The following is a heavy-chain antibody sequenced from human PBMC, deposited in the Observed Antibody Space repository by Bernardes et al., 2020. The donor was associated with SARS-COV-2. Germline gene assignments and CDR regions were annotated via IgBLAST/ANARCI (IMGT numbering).Heavy chain of an antibody. CDR2: IYYSGST. CDR1: GDSIDYSSSY. J-gene: IGHJ4*02. Sequence: SETLSLTCTVSGDSIDYSSSYWGWIRQSPGKGLEWIGIIYYSGSTHYNPSLESRVTISVDTSKNQFSLTLEDATAPDTAVYFCVRQGRGGYNVPFFFDYWGQGTLVTVSS. CDR3: VRQGRGGYNVPFFFDY. V-gene: IGHV4-39*01. D-gene: IGHD5-12*01.